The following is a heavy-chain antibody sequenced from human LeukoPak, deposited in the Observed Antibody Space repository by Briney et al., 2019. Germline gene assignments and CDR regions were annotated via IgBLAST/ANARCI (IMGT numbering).Heavy chain of an antibody. V-gene: IGHV1-18*01. CDR1: GYTFTSYG. Sequence: ASVKVSCKASGYTFTSYGISWVRQAPGQGLEWMGWISAYNGNTNYAQKLQGRVTMTTDTSTSTAYMELRSLRSDDTAVYYCARVRLGYCSSTSCYVFWFDPWGQETLVTVSS. D-gene: IGHD2-2*01. CDR3: ARVRLGYCSSTSCYVFWFDP. J-gene: IGHJ5*02. CDR2: ISAYNGNT.